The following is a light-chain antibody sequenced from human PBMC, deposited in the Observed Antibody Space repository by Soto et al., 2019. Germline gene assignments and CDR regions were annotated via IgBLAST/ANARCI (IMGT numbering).Light chain of an antibody. J-gene: IGKJ3*01. CDR2: YVS. CDR1: QSLVYGRGNIY. CDR3: MQGTHWPFT. Sequence: DVVMTQSPLSLPVTLGQPASISCRSSQSLVYGRGNIYLNWFQQRPGQSPRRLIYYVSNRDSGVPDRFSGGGAGTHFTLKISRVEAEDVGVYYCMQGTHWPFTLGPGTKVDIK. V-gene: IGKV2-30*01.